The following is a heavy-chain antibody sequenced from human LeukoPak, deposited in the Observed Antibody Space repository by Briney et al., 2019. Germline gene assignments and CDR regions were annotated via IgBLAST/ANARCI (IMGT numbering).Heavy chain of an antibody. CDR2: IYYSGST. CDR1: GGSISSSSYY. D-gene: IGHD2-21*02. CDR3: ARELAVVVVTATGAAFDI. Sequence: PSETLSLTCTVSGGSISSSSYYWGWIRQPPGKGLEWIGSIYYSGSTYYNPSLKSRVTISVDTSKNQFSLKLSSVTAADTAVYYCARELAVVVVTATGAAFDIWGQGTMVTVSS. J-gene: IGHJ3*02. V-gene: IGHV4-39*02.